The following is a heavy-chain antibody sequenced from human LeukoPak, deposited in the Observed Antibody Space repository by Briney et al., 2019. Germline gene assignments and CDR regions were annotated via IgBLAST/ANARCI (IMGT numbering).Heavy chain of an antibody. CDR3: AKHGGSYSSFFDY. D-gene: IGHD1-26*01. V-gene: IGHV4-34*01. CDR2: INHSGST. CDR1: GGSFSGYY. J-gene: IGHJ4*02. Sequence: SETLSLTCAVYGGSFSGYYWSWMRQPPGKGLEWIGEINHSGSTNYNPSLKSRVTISVDTSKNQFSLKLSSVTAADTAVYYCAKHGGSYSSFFDYWGQGTLVTVSS.